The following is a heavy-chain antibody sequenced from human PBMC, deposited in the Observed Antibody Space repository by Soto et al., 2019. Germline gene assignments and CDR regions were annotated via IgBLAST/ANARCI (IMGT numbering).Heavy chain of an antibody. CDR1: GFTFSSYW. J-gene: IGHJ4*02. CDR2: INSDGSST. V-gene: IGHV3-74*01. CDR3: VRTSLVVAAATREDY. D-gene: IGHD2-15*01. Sequence: EVQLVESGGGLVQPGGSLRLSCAASGFTFSSYWMHWVRQAPGKGLVWVSRINSDGSSTSYADSVKGRSTISRDNVKNTLYLQMNRLRAEDTAVYYCVRTSLVVAAATREDYWGQGTLVTVSS.